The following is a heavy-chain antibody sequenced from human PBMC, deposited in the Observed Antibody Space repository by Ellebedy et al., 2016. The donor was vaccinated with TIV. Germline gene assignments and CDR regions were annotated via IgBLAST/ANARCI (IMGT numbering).Heavy chain of an antibody. CDR3: VREGTNSGYFDF. J-gene: IGHJ4*02. V-gene: IGHV1-2*02. Sequence: AASVKVSCKAYGYPFTSYYIHWVRQAPGQGLEWMGWINHNSGGTQYAQRFQGRVDMTRDTSISTAYMELSGLRPDDTAVYYCVREGTNSGYFDFWGQGTLVTVSS. CDR1: GYPFTSYY. D-gene: IGHD2-15*01. CDR2: INHNSGGT.